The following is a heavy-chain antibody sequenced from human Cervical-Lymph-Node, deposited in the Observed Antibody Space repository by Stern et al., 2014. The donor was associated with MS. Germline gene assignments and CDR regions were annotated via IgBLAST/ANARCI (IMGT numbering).Heavy chain of an antibody. V-gene: IGHV1-18*01. Sequence: VQLGQSGPEVKKPGASVKVSCKASGYTFSNFGISWVRQAPGQGLEWMGWIGAFNGNTKYARKLQGRVTMTTDTSTRTAYMELTSLASDDTAVYYCARDGHYATTYFDHWGQGTLVTVSS. CDR3: ARDGHYATTYFDH. D-gene: IGHD2-8*01. CDR1: GYTFSNFG. CDR2: IGAFNGNT. J-gene: IGHJ4*02.